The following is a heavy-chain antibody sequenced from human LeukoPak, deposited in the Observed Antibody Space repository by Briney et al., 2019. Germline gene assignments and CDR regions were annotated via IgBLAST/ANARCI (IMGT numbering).Heavy chain of an antibody. Sequence: ASVKVSCKASGYTFTSYAMHWVRQAPGQRLEWMGWINAGNGNTKYSQKFQGRVTMTRDTSTSTVYMELSSLRSADTAVYYCARDTAIVATGPDYWGQGTLVTVSS. CDR1: GYTFTSYA. CDR3: ARDTAIVATGPDY. D-gene: IGHD5-12*01. CDR2: INAGNGNT. V-gene: IGHV1-3*01. J-gene: IGHJ4*02.